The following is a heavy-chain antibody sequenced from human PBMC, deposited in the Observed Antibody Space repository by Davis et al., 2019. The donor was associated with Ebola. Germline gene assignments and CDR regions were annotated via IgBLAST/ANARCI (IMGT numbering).Heavy chain of an antibody. CDR2: TYSSSKWYT. CDR1: GDSVSSQSAA. J-gene: IGHJ4*02. CDR3: ARVSWGLSKAFDN. D-gene: IGHD3-16*01. Sequence: HSQTLSLTCAISGDSVSSQSAAWNWIRLSPSRGLEWLGRTYSSSKWYTDYATSVNSRITINPDTSKNQFSLHLKSVTPEDTAVYYCARVSWGLSKAFDNWGQGTLVTVSS. V-gene: IGHV6-1*01.